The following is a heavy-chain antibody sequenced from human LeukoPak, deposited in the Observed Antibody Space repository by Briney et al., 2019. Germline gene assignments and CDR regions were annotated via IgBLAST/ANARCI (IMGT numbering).Heavy chain of an antibody. CDR1: GFAFSGYW. Sequence: PGGSLRLSCAASGFAFSGYWMSWVRQAPGRGLEWVANIKQDGSEKYYVDSVKGRFTISRDNSKNTLYLQMNSLRAEDTAVYYCARDYIIYPSAPYGMDVWGQGTTVTVSS. V-gene: IGHV3-7*01. D-gene: IGHD1-26*01. CDR3: ARDYIIYPSAPYGMDV. CDR2: IKQDGSEK. J-gene: IGHJ6*02.